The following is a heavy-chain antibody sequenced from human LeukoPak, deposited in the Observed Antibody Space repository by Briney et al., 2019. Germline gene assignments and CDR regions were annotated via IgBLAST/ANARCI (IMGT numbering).Heavy chain of an antibody. V-gene: IGHV1-69*13. CDR3: AVFSDGVDP. CDR2: IIPIFGTA. CDR1: GGNFSAYA. D-gene: IGHD2-21*01. J-gene: IGHJ5*02. Sequence: SVKVSCKASGGNFSAYAISWVRQAPGQGLEWMGGIIPIFGTANYAQKFQGRVTIPADESTSTAYMERSSLRSEDTAVYYCAVFSDGVDPWGQGTLVTVSS.